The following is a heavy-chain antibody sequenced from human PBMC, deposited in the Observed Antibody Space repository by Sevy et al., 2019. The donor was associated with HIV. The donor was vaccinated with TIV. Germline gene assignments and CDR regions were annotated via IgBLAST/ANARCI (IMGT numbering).Heavy chain of an antibody. CDR2: ISGSGGST. J-gene: IGHJ1*01. CDR3: AKFDSSGYYYFQH. CDR1: GFTFSSYA. D-gene: IGHD3-22*01. V-gene: IGHV3-23*01. Sequence: GGSLRLSCAASGFTFSSYAMSWVRQAPGKGLEWVSAISGSGGSTYYADSVKGRFTISRDNSKNTLYLQMNSLRAEYTAVYYCAKFDSSGYYYFQHWGQGTLVTVSS.